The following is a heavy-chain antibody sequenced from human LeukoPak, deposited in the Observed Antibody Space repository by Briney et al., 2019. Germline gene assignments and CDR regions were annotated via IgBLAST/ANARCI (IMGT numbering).Heavy chain of an antibody. CDR2: IYSGGST. CDR3: ARHYCRTTSCPWGY. CDR1: GDSISSSNFH. V-gene: IGHV4-39*01. Sequence: SETLSLTCTVSGDSISSSNFHWGWLRQPPGKGLEWLGSIYSGGSTYYNPSLQSRVTLSVDTSKNQFSLKLSSVTAADTAVYFCARHYCRTTSCPWGYWGQGALVTVSS. J-gene: IGHJ4*02. D-gene: IGHD2-2*01.